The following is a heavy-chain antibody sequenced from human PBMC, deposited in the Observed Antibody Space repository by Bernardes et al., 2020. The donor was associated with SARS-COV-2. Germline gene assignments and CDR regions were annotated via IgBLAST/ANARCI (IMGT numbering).Heavy chain of an antibody. CDR1: DFTFRSYA. CDR2: IGGSGDTI. V-gene: IGHV3-23*01. J-gene: IGHJ3*02. D-gene: IGHD2-8*01. CDR3: AKEWDTVPGNAFDI. Sequence: GGSLRLSCIGSDFTFRSYAMGWVRQAPGKGLEWVSGIGGSGDTIYYADSVKGRFTISRDNSKNTVYLQMNSLRDEDTAVYYCAKEWDTVPGNAFDIWGHGTLVTVSS.